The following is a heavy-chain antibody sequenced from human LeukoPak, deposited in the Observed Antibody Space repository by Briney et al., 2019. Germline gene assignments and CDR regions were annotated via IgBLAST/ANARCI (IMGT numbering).Heavy chain of an antibody. J-gene: IGHJ4*02. CDR2: IIPIFGTA. CDR1: GGTFSSYA. Sequence: SVKVSCKASGGTFSSYAISWVRQAPGQGLEWMGGIIPIFGTANYAQKFQGRVTITADKSTSTAYMELSSLRAEDTAVYYCAKDLWWFGELFGIFDFWGQGTLVTVSS. CDR3: AKDLWWFGELFGIFDF. V-gene: IGHV1-69*06. D-gene: IGHD3-10*01.